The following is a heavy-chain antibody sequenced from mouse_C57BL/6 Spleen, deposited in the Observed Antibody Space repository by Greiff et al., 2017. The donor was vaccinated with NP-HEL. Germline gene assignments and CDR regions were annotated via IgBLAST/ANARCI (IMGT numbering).Heavy chain of an antibody. D-gene: IGHD2-3*01. J-gene: IGHJ1*03. CDR1: GYTFTSYW. CDR2: INPGSGGT. CDR3: ARWGYYSWYFDV. Sequence: QVQLQQPGAELVKPGASVKMSCKASGYTFTSYWITWVKQRPGQGLEWIGDINPGSGGTNYNEKFKSKATLTVDTSSSTAYMQLRSLTSEDSAVYYCARWGYYSWYFDVWGTGTTVTVSS. V-gene: IGHV1-55*01.